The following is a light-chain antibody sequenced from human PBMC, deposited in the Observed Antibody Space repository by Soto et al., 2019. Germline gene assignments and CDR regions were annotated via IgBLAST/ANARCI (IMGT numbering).Light chain of an antibody. CDR2: HDS. J-gene: IGLJ2*01. V-gene: IGLV3-21*02. Sequence: SYELTQPPSVSVAPGQTARITCGGNNIGSKSVHWYQQKPGQAPVLVVYHDSDRPSGIPERFSGSNSGNTATLTISRVEAGDEADYYCQVWVGSSDHVVFGGGTMVTVL. CDR3: QVWVGSSDHVV. CDR1: NIGSKS.